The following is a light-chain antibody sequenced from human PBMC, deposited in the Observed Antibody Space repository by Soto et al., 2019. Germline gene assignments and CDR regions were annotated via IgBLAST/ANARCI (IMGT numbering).Light chain of an antibody. Sequence: EIVMTQSPATLSVSPGERATLSCRASQSVSSNLAWYQQKPGQAPRLLIYGASTRATGIPARFSASGSGTEFTLTISSLQSEDFATYYCQQYNSYSRTFGQGTKVEIK. CDR2: GAS. CDR1: QSVSSN. J-gene: IGKJ1*01. V-gene: IGKV3-15*01. CDR3: QQYNSYSRT.